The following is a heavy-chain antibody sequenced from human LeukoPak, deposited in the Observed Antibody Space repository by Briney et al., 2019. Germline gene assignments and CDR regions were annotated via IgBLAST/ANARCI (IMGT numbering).Heavy chain of an antibody. CDR3: AREVWGPEY. V-gene: IGHV3-66*01. CDR1: GFTVSNNY. D-gene: IGHD1-14*01. J-gene: IGHJ4*02. Sequence: PGGSLRLSCAASGFTVSNNYMSWVRQAPGKGLEWVSLIYSGGSTSYTDAVTGRFTISRDNSKNTLYLQMNSLRDEDTAVYYCAREVWGPEYWGQGTLVTVSS. CDR2: IYSGGST.